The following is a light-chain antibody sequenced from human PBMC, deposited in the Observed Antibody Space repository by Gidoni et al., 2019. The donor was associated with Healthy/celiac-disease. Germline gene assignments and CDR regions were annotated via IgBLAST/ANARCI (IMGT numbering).Light chain of an antibody. J-gene: IGKJ2*01. CDR2: DSS. Sequence: EIVLTQSPATLSLSPGERATLSCRARQSVSSYLACYQQQPGQAPRLLIYDSSNRATGIPARFSGGWSGTYFTLTISRLEHEDSAVYYCQRRSNWSYTFGQGTQLEIK. CDR3: QRRSNWSYT. CDR1: QSVSSY. V-gene: IGKV3-11*01.